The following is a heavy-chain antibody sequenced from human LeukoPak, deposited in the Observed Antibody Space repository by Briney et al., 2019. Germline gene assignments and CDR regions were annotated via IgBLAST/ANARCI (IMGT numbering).Heavy chain of an antibody. CDR2: ISSDESNK. D-gene: IGHD6-6*01. V-gene: IGHV3-30-3*01. CDR3: DPHDSSSHF. Sequence: GGSLRLSCAASGFTFSLYATHWVRQAPGKGLEWVAFISSDESNKYYADSVKGRFTISRDNSKDTLYLQMNSLRDEDTAVYYCDPHDSSSHFWGQGTLVTVSS. J-gene: IGHJ4*02. CDR1: GFTFSLYA.